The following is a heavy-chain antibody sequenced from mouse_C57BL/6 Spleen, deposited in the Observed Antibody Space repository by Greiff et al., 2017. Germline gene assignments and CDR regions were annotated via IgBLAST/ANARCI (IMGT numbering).Heavy chain of an antibody. CDR3: TRNYGSSYGRAMDY. J-gene: IGHJ4*01. CDR2: ISSGGDYI. Sequence: EVQLVESGEGLVKPGGSLKLSCAASGFTFSSYAMSWVRQTPEKRLEWVAYISSGGDYIYYADTVKGRFTISRDNARNTLYLQMSSLKSEDTAMYYCTRNYGSSYGRAMDYWGQGTSVTVSS. V-gene: IGHV5-9-1*02. CDR1: GFTFSSYA. D-gene: IGHD1-1*01.